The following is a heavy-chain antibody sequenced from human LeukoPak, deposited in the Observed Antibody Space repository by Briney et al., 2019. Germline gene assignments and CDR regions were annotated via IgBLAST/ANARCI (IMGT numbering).Heavy chain of an antibody. CDR2: ISWNSGSI. J-gene: IGHJ4*02. CDR1: GFTFDDYA. D-gene: IGHD4-17*01. Sequence: PGGSLRLSCAASGFTFDDYAMHWVRQAPGKGLEWVSGISWNSGSIGYADSVKGRFTISRDNAKNSLYLQMNSLRAEDTALYYCAKDRHETTVTTLDYWGQGTLVTVSS. V-gene: IGHV3-9*01. CDR3: AKDRHETTVTTLDY.